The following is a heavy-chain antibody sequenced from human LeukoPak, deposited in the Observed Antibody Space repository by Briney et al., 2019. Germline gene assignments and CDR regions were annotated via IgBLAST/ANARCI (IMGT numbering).Heavy chain of an antibody. J-gene: IGHJ3*02. CDR1: GYSFTSYW. D-gene: IGHD3-10*01. V-gene: IGHV5-51*01. CDR3: ARLEATMVRGAIDAFDI. CDR2: IYPGDSDA. Sequence: GESLQISCKGSGYSFTSYWIGWVRQMPGKGLEWLGIIYPGDSDARYSPSFQGQVTISADQSISTAYLQCGSLKASDTAMYYCARLEATMVRGAIDAFDIWGQGTMVTVSS.